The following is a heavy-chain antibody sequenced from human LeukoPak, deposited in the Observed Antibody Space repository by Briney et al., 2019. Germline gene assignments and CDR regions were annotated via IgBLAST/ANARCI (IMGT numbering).Heavy chain of an antibody. CDR1: GGTFSSYA. V-gene: IGHV1-69*13. Sequence: ASVKVSCKASGGTFSSYAISWVRQAPGQGLEWMGGIIPIFGTANYAQKFQGRVTITADESTSTAYMELSSLRSEDTAVYYCARGVPYSSGWYATQYYFDYWGQGTLVTVSS. CDR2: IIPIFGTA. J-gene: IGHJ4*02. CDR3: ARGVPYSSGWYATQYYFDY. D-gene: IGHD6-19*01.